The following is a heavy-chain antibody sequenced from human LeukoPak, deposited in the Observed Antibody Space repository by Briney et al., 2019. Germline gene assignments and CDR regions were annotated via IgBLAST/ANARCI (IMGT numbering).Heavy chain of an antibody. V-gene: IGHV4-59*08. Sequence: SETLSLTCTVSGGSISSYYWSWIRQPPGKGLEWIGYIYYSGSTNYNPSLKSRVTMSVDTSKNQFSLKLNSVTAADTAVYYCARHSSDYYYFDYWGQGTLVTVSS. CDR1: GGSISSYY. D-gene: IGHD4-17*01. CDR3: ARHSSDYYYFDY. CDR2: IYYSGST. J-gene: IGHJ4*02.